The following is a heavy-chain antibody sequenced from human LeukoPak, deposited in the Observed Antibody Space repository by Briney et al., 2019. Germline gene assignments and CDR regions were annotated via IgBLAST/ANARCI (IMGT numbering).Heavy chain of an antibody. D-gene: IGHD3-3*01. J-gene: IGHJ4*02. CDR1: GFTFSSYA. V-gene: IGHV3-23*01. CDR3: AKVQATVLRFLEWLSPFDY. CDR2: ISGSGGST. Sequence: GGSLRLSCAASGFTFSSYAMSWVRQAPGKGLEWVSAISGSGGSTYYADSVKGRFTISRDNSKNTLYLQMNSLRAEDTAVYYCAKVQATVLRFLEWLSPFDYWGQGTLVTVSS.